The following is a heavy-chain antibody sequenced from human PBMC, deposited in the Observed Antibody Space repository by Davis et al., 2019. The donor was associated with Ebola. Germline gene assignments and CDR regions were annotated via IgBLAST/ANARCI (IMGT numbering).Heavy chain of an antibody. J-gene: IGHJ4*02. D-gene: IGHD6-19*01. CDR1: GASISSYY. V-gene: IGHV4-59*08. Sequence: SDPLSPTCTVPGASISSYYWSWIRQPPGKGLEWLGYIYYSGSTNYNPSLKSRVTISVDTSKNQFSLKLSSVTAADTAVYYCAGAGYSSGWNFGYWGQGALVTVSS. CDR3: AGAGYSSGWNFGY. CDR2: IYYSGST.